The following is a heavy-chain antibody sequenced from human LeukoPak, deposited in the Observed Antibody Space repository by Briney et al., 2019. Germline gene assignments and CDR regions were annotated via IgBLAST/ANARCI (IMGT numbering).Heavy chain of an antibody. Sequence: GGSLRLSCVVSGFKFDDYAMHWVRQAPGRGLEWVASINWNSGSIGYGDSVKGRFTISRDSSKNTLYLQVNSLRADDTAVYYCARYCTSTSCRSQGHYYGMDVWGQGTTVTVSS. CDR3: ARYCTSTSCRSQGHYYGMDV. D-gene: IGHD2-2*01. CDR1: GFKFDDYA. CDR2: INWNSGSI. J-gene: IGHJ6*02. V-gene: IGHV3-9*01.